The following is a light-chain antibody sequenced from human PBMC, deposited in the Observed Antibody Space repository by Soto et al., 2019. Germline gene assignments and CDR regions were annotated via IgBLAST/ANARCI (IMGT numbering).Light chain of an antibody. V-gene: IGLV1-40*01. J-gene: IGLJ3*02. Sequence: QPVLAQPPSVSGAPGQRVAISCTGSSSNIGADYDVHWYQQLPGTAPKLLISGNSNRPSGVPDRFSGSKSGSSASLAITGLRAEDEADYYCQSYDSSLSAWVFGGGTKLTVL. CDR2: GNS. CDR3: QSYDSSLSAWV. CDR1: SSNIGADYD.